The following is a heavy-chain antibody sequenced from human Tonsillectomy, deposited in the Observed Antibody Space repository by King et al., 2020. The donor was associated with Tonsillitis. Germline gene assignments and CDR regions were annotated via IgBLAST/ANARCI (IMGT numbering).Heavy chain of an antibody. CDR1: GGSISSGAYY. V-gene: IGHV4-31*03. CDR3: AREGDCSRTSCSAIDC. Sequence: QLQESGPGLVKPSQTLSLTCTVSGGSISSGAYYWSWIRQHPGKGLEWIGYIYYSGSTYYNPSLKSRVTISVDTSKNQFSLKLSSVTAADTAVYYCAREGDCSRTSCSAIDCWGQGTLVTVSS. CDR2: IYYSGST. J-gene: IGHJ4*02. D-gene: IGHD2-2*01.